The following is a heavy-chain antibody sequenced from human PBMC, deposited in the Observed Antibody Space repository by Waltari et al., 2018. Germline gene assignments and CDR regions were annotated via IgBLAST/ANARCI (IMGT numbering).Heavy chain of an antibody. D-gene: IGHD6-13*01. V-gene: IGHV4-59*01. CDR3: ARVGSSSWYAYYFDY. CDR1: GGSISSYY. Sequence: QVQLQESGPGLVKPSETLSLTCTVSGGSISSYYWSWIRQPPGKGLEWIGYIYYSGSTNHNPSLKSRVTIAVDTSKNQFSLKLSSVTAADTAVYYCARVGSSSWYAYYFDYWGQGTLVTVSS. CDR2: IYYSGST. J-gene: IGHJ4*02.